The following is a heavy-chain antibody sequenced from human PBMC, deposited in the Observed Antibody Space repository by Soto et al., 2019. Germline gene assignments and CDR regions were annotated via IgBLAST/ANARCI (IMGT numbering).Heavy chain of an antibody. CDR3: ARELYACGAECPYYKDY. CDR2: ISLRHHST. Sequence: ASVKVSCKTSGYTFVGYFIHWVRQAPGQGLEWMGIISLRHHSTSYAQKFQDRLSVTRDPSSTTIYMELSSLRSEDTAVYYCARELYACGAECPYYKDYWGQGNPVTVSS. V-gene: IGHV1-46*01. CDR1: GYTFVGYF. D-gene: IGHD2-21*01. J-gene: IGHJ4*02.